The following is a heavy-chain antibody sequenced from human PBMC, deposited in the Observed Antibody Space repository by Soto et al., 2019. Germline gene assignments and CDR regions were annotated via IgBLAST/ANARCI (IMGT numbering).Heavy chain of an antibody. CDR1: GFTFGTTD. J-gene: IGHJ5*02. V-gene: IGHV3-23*01. CDR3: VKNSGWFNT. CDR2: IDGSGGIT. D-gene: IGHD3-10*01. Sequence: QLLQSGGGLVQPGGSLTLSSAASGFTFGTTDMSWVRQAPGEGLEWVSTIDGSGGITYYADSVKGRFTISRDNSRNTVYLQKNSLRGDDTALYYCVKNSGWFNTWGQGALVTVSS.